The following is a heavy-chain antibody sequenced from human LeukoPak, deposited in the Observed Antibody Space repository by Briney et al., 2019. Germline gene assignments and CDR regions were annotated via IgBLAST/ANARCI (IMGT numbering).Heavy chain of an antibody. J-gene: IGHJ6*02. Sequence: GGSLRLSCAASGFTFSTYAMSWVRQVPGKGLEWVSSISSSSSYIYYADSVKGRFTISRDNAKNPLYLQMNSLRAEDTAVYYCARDKVARDSNRDYYYYGMDVWGQGTTVTVSS. CDR1: GFTFSTYA. D-gene: IGHD4-11*01. CDR3: ARDKVARDSNRDYYYYGMDV. CDR2: ISSSSSYI. V-gene: IGHV3-21*01.